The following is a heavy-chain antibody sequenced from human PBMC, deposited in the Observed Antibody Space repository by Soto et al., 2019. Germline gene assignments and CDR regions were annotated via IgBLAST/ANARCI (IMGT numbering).Heavy chain of an antibody. V-gene: IGHV1-2*02. Sequence: QVQLVQSGAEVKPPGASVTVSCKASGYTFTGHYMHWVRQVSGKGLEYLGWLKSDNGGAYFAPKFRGRVTFTRDTSTTTAYMELSGLRSDDTAVYFCARDLCPLGSGSACPKFGLDFWGQGTTVTVSS. CDR1: GYTFTGHY. D-gene: IGHD3-10*01. CDR2: LKSDNGGA. CDR3: ARDLCPLGSGSACPKFGLDF. J-gene: IGHJ6*02.